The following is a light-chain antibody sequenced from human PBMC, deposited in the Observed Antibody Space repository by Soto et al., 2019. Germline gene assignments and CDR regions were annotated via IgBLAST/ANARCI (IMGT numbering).Light chain of an antibody. J-gene: IGKJ4*01. Sequence: DIQMTQSPSSLSASVGDRVTITCRASQNISIFLNWYQQRPGKAPKLLIYGASNLQSGVSSRFGGSGSGTDFTLTISSLQPEDFATYYCQQSYSTPLTFGGGTKVDIK. V-gene: IGKV1-39*01. CDR2: GAS. CDR3: QQSYSTPLT. CDR1: QNISIF.